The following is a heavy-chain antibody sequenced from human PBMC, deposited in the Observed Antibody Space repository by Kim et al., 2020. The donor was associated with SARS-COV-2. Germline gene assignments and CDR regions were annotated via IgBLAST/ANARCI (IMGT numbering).Heavy chain of an antibody. CDR2: INHSGST. Sequence: SETLSLTCAVYGGSFSGYYWSWIRQPPGKGLEWIGEINHSGSTNYNPSLKSRVTISVDTSKNQFSLKLSSVTAADTAVYYCAGGVLLWFGELLSYYYYGMDVWGQGTTVTVSS. V-gene: IGHV4-34*01. J-gene: IGHJ6*02. CDR3: AGGVLLWFGELLSYYYYGMDV. CDR1: GGSFSGYY. D-gene: IGHD3-10*01.